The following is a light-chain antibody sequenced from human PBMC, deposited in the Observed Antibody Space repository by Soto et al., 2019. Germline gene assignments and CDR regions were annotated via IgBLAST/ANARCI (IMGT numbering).Light chain of an antibody. J-gene: IGKJ2*01. CDR2: GAS. V-gene: IGKV1-9*01. CDR1: QGISSY. Sequence: DIQLTQSPSFLSASVGNRVTITCRASQGISSYFAWYQQKPGKAPKLLVYGASILQSGVPSRFSVSGSGTEFTLTISSLQPEDFATYYCQQLSSYPYTFGQGTKLEIK. CDR3: QQLSSYPYT.